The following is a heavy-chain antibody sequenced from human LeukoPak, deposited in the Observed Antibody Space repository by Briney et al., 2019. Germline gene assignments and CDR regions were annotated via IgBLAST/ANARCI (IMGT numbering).Heavy chain of an antibody. J-gene: IGHJ4*02. V-gene: IGHV1-8*01. D-gene: IGHD3-3*01. Sequence: ASVKVSCKASGYTFTSYDINWVRQATGQGLEWMGWMNPNSGSTGYAQKFQGRVTMTRNTSISTAYMELSSLRSEDTAVYYCARGFSRKYYDFWSGYPTPADYWGQGTLVTVSS. CDR3: ARGFSRKYYDFWSGYPTPADY. CDR1: GYTFTSYD. CDR2: MNPNSGST.